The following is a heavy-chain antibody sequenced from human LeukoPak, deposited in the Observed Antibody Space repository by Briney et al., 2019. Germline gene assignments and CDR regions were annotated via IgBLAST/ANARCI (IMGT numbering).Heavy chain of an antibody. CDR2: INQSGRV. CDR3: ARGLGPMSPSLDY. D-gene: IGHD3-22*01. J-gene: IGHJ4*02. Sequence: PSDTLSLTCAVSGESFSYNYWTWVRQPPGKGLEWIGDINQSGRVNYRPSLKSRVTISVDTSKSQFSLKLSAVTAADTAVYYCARGLGPMSPSLDYWGQGSLVTVSS. CDR1: GESFSYNY. V-gene: IGHV4-34*01.